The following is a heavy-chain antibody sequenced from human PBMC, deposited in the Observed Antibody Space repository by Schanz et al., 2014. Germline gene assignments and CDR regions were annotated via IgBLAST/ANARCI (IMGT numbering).Heavy chain of an antibody. CDR1: GFTFSNYG. D-gene: IGHD1-1*01. J-gene: IGHJ4*02. CDR2: IRYDGSNK. Sequence: QVQLVESGGCVVQPWGSLRLSCAASGFTFSNYGMHWVRQAPGKGLEWEAFIRYDGSNKYYADSVKGRFTVSRDNSKNTLYLQMNSLRPEDTALYYCAKTRGYNKYYCDSGGQGTLATVSS. CDR3: AKTRGYNKYYCDS. V-gene: IGHV3-30*02.